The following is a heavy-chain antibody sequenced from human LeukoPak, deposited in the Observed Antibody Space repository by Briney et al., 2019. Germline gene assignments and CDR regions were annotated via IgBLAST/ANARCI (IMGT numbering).Heavy chain of an antibody. Sequence: GGSLRLSCAASGFTFSSYAMSWVRQAPGKGLEWVSSISSSSSYIYYADSVKGRFTISRDNAKNSLYLQMNSLRAEDTAVYYCARDRYYYDSSGYYTWFDPWGQGTLVTVSS. CDR2: ISSSSSYI. D-gene: IGHD3-22*01. J-gene: IGHJ5*02. CDR3: ARDRYYYDSSGYYTWFDP. V-gene: IGHV3-21*01. CDR1: GFTFSSYA.